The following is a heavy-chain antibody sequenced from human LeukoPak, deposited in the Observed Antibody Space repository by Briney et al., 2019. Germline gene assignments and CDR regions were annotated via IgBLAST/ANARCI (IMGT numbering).Heavy chain of an antibody. Sequence: SETPSLTCTVSGGSISSSSHYWGWIRQPPGKGLEWIGTIYYRGSSSYNPSLKSRVTMSVDTSKNHFSLKLSSVTAADTAVYFCARQSDSSGYYSFNYWGQGTLVTVSS. CDR2: IYYRGSS. CDR3: ARQSDSSGYYSFNY. V-gene: IGHV4-39*01. CDR1: GGSISSSSHY. J-gene: IGHJ4*02. D-gene: IGHD3-22*01.